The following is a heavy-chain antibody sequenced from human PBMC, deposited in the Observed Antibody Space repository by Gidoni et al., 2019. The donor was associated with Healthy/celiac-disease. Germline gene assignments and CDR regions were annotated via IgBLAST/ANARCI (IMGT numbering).Heavy chain of an antibody. V-gene: IGHV4-31*03. CDR3: ASAFWYGEPSNWYFDL. CDR1: GGSISRGGYY. CDR2: IYYSGST. D-gene: IGHD4-17*01. Sequence: QVQLQESGPGLVKPSQTLSLTCTVSGGSISRGGYYWSWIRQHPGKGLELIGYIYYSGSTYYNPSLKSRVTISVDTSKNQFSLKLSSVTAADTAVYYCASAFWYGEPSNWYFDLWGRGTLVTVSS. J-gene: IGHJ2*01.